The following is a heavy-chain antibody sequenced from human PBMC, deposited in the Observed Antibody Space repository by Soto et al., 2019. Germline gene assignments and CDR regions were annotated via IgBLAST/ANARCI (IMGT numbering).Heavy chain of an antibody. CDR1: GGSISSGGYY. D-gene: IGHD2-15*01. J-gene: IGHJ3*02. Sequence: QVQLQESGPGLVKPSQTLSLTCTVSGGSISSGGYYWSWIRQHPGKGLEWIGYIYYSGSTYYNPSLKSRVTLSVDTSKNLYSLKLSSVTAADTAVYYCARDACSGGSCYFHAFDIWGQGTMVTVSS. CDR2: IYYSGST. CDR3: ARDACSGGSCYFHAFDI. V-gene: IGHV4-31*03.